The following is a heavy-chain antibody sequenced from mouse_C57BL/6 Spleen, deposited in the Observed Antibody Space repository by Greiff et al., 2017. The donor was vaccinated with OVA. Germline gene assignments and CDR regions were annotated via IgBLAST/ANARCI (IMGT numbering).Heavy chain of an antibody. V-gene: IGHV1-69*01. CDR3: ARSYRPYYFDY. CDR2: IDPSASYT. J-gene: IGHJ2*01. CDR1: GYTFTSYW. Sequence: VQLQQSGAELVMPGASVKLSCKASGYTFTSYWMHWVKQRPGQGLEWIGEIDPSASYTNYNQKFKGKSTLTVDKSSSTSYMQLSSLTSEDSAVYYCARSYRPYYFDYWGQGTTLTVSS. D-gene: IGHD2-14*01.